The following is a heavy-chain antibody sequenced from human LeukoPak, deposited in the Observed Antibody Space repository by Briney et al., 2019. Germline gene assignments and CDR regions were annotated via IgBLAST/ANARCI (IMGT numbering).Heavy chain of an antibody. CDR1: GFTFSDYY. CDR2: IVGRGSTI. D-gene: IGHD3-9*01. Sequence: GGSLRLSCAASGFTFSDYYMNWIRQAPGKGLEWISHIVGRGSTISYADSVKGRFTISRDNSKNTLYLQMNSLRAEDTAVYYCARPYILTGSGYFQHWGQGTLVTVSS. J-gene: IGHJ1*01. CDR3: ARPYILTGSGYFQH. V-gene: IGHV3-11*04.